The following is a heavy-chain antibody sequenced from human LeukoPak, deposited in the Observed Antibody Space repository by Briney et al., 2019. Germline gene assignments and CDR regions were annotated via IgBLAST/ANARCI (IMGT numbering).Heavy chain of an antibody. V-gene: IGHV3-7*01. CDR3: ARDLAVADPGDFDY. J-gene: IGHJ4*02. CDR1: GFTFSTYW. CDR2: IKQDGSEK. D-gene: IGHD6-19*01. Sequence: GGSLRLSCAASGFTFSTYWMSWVRQAPGKGLEWVANIKQDGSEKYYVDSVKGRFTISRDNAKNSLYLQMNTLRPEDTAVYYCARDLAVADPGDFDYWGQGTLVTVSS.